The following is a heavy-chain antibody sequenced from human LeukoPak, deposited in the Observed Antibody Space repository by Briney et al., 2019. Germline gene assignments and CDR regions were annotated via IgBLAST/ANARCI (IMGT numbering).Heavy chain of an antibody. D-gene: IGHD4-17*01. CDR1: GFTFSSYG. CDR2: IRNDGRKK. CDR3: AKDLNYGDLFDY. Sequence: GGSLRLSCAASGFTFSSYGMHWVRQAPGKGLEWVAFIRNDGRKKYYGDSVKGRFTISRDNYKNMLSLQMSSLRSEDTALYYCAKDLNYGDLFDYWGQGILVTVSS. J-gene: IGHJ4*02. V-gene: IGHV3-30*02.